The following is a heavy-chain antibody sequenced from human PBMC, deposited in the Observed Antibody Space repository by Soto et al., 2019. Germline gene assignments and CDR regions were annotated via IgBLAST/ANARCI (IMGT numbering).Heavy chain of an antibody. CDR3: AREFKGLGSSGSYLRYYGMDV. V-gene: IGHV1-46*01. CDR1: GYTFTSYY. J-gene: IGHJ6*02. Sequence: ASVKVSCKASGYTFTSYYMHWVRQAPGQGLEWMGIINPGGGSTSYAQKFQGRVTMTRDTSTSTVYMELSSLRSEDTAVYYCAREFKGLGSSGSYLRYYGMDVWGQGTRSPSP. D-gene: IGHD1-26*01. CDR2: INPGGGST.